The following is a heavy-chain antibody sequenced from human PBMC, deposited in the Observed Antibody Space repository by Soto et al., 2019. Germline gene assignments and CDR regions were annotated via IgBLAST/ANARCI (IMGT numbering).Heavy chain of an antibody. CDR1: GFIFEDYD. D-gene: IGHD2-15*01. Sequence: PGGSLRFSCEASGFIFEDYDMHWVRQPPGKGLQWVSGISWNSGDKDYGDSVKGRFTISRDNAKNSLDLQMSSLRVEDTATYYCVKKSCSHTRCYTGWFFDLWGRGTLVTVSS. J-gene: IGHJ2*01. V-gene: IGHV3-9*01. CDR3: VKKSCSHTRCYTGWFFDL. CDR2: ISWNSGDK.